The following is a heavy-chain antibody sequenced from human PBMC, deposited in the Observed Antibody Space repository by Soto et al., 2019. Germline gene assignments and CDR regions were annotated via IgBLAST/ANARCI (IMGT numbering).Heavy chain of an antibody. V-gene: IGHV1-3*01. Sequence: ASVKVSCKASGYTFTSYAMHWVRQAPGQRLEWMGWINAGNGNTKYSQKFQGRVTITRDTSASTAYMELSSLRSEDTAVYYCARDPPGSAPNFDNWGQGTLVTVSS. CDR3: ARDPPGSAPNFDN. CDR1: GYTFTSYA. J-gene: IGHJ4*02. D-gene: IGHD2-15*01. CDR2: INAGNGNT.